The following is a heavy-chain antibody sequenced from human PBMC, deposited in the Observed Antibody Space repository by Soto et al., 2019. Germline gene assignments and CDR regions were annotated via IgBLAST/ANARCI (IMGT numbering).Heavy chain of an antibody. J-gene: IGHJ4*02. CDR2: ISANNGNT. CDR3: VRCGNWNYASDS. Sequence: QVQLVQSGPEVKKPGASVKVSCKTSGYTFTSSGISWVRQAPGQGLEWMGWISANNGNTNYAQIVQGRATMTTDTSTSTAYMELRSLRTDDTAVYYCVRCGNWNYASDSWGQGTLVTVAS. V-gene: IGHV1-18*01. D-gene: IGHD1-7*01. CDR1: GYTFTSSG.